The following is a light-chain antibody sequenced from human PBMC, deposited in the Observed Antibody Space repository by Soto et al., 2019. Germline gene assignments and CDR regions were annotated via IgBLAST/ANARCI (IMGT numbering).Light chain of an antibody. CDR3: SSYTSGSYV. V-gene: IGLV2-14*01. J-gene: IGLJ1*01. CDR1: SSDVGGYNY. CDR2: DVS. Sequence: QSALTQPASVSGSPGQSITISCTGTSSDVGGYNYVSWYQQHPGKAPKLMIYDVSNRPSGVSNRFSGSKSGNTASLTISGLQAEDEADYSCSSYTSGSYVFGTGTKLTVL.